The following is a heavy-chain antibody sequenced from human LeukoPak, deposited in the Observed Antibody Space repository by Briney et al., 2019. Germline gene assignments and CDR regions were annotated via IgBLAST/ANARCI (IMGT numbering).Heavy chain of an antibody. J-gene: IGHJ4*02. Sequence: GGSLRLSCAASGFTFSNYEMNWVRQTPGKGLEWVSYISDHGKSRNYVDSVEGRFTISRDNAKNTLYLQMNSLRAEDTAVYYCALGYCGGGSCSTYYFDYWGQGTRVTVSS. V-gene: IGHV3-48*03. CDR1: GFTFSNYE. D-gene: IGHD2-15*01. CDR2: ISDHGKSR. CDR3: ALGYCGGGSCSTYYFDY.